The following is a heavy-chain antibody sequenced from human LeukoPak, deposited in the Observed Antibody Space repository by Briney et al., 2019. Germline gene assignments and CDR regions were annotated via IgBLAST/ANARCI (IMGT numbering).Heavy chain of an antibody. J-gene: IGHJ4*02. D-gene: IGHD1-26*01. CDR3: ATLWTLYSGSYSYYFDY. CDR1: GYTLTELS. CDR2: FDPEDGET. Sequence: ASVKVSCKVSGYTLTELSMHWVRQAPGKGLEWMGGFDPEDGETIYAQKFQGRVTMTEDTSTDTAYMELSSLRSEDTAVFYCATLWTLYSGSYSYYFDYWGQGTLVTVSS. V-gene: IGHV1-24*01.